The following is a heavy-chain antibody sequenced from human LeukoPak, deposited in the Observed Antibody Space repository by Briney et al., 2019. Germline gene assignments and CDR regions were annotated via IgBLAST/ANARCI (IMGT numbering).Heavy chain of an antibody. V-gene: IGHV5-51*01. CDR3: ARRLYSSSWYDY. CDR2: IYPGDSDT. J-gene: IGHJ4*02. CDR1: GYSFASYW. Sequence: GESLKISCKGSGYSFASYWIGWVRQMPGKGLEWMGIIYPGDSDTRYSPSFQGQVTIPADKSIRTAYLQWSSLKASDTAMYYCARRLYSSSWYDYWGQGTLVTVSS. D-gene: IGHD6-13*01.